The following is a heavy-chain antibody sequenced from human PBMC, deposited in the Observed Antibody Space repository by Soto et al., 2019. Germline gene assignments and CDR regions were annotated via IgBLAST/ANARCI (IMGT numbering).Heavy chain of an antibody. Sequence: SETLSLTCSVSGDSISTYYWSWIRQAPGKSLEWIGYVYYSGNTNYNPSLQSRVTISVDTSKKQFSLNLTSVTAVDTAVYYRAICRYYYGYPRNGFDCWA. V-gene: IGHV4-59*01. CDR1: GDSISTYY. CDR2: VYYSGNT. D-gene: IGHD3-10*01. J-gene: IGHJ3*01. CDR3: AICRYYYGYPRNGFDC.